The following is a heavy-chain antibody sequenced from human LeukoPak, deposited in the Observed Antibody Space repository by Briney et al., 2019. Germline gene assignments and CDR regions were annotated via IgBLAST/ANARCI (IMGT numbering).Heavy chain of an antibody. Sequence: SETLSLTCTVSGGSISSSSYYWGWIRQPPGKGQEWIGSIYYSGSTYYNPSLKSRVTISVDTSKNQFSLKLSSVTAADTAVYYCARTGYDSSGYYYYFDYWGQGTLVTVSS. CDR1: GGSISSSSYY. J-gene: IGHJ4*02. CDR3: ARTGYDSSGYYYYFDY. V-gene: IGHV4-39*01. D-gene: IGHD3-22*01. CDR2: IYYSGST.